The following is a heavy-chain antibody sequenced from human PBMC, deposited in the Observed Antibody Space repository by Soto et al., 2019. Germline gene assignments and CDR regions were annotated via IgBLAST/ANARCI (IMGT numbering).Heavy chain of an antibody. J-gene: IGHJ4*02. V-gene: IGHV1-8*02. CDR2: MSPYSGDT. CDR1: GYTFTNFH. CDR3: ARGSPAPVDH. Sequence: QVQLVQSGAEVRKPGASVKVSCKASGYTFTNFHFNWVRQATGQGLEWIGWMSPYSGDTGYAQNPQGRVTITSDTSINTAYREMTSRTSDNTAVYYCARGSPAPVDHWGQGTPVTVSS. D-gene: IGHD6-19*01.